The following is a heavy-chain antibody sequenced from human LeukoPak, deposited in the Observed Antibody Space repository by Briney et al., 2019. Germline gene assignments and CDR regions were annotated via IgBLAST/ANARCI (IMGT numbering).Heavy chain of an antibody. CDR2: ISAYNGNT. D-gene: IGHD3-10*01. V-gene: IGHV1-18*01. Sequence: ASVKVSCKASGYTFTSYGISWVRQAPGQGLEWMGWISAYNGNTNYAQKLQGRVTMTTDTSTSTAYMELRSLRSDDTAVYYCAREGLNYYGSGSHYDYWGQGTLVTVSS. J-gene: IGHJ4*02. CDR3: AREGLNYYGSGSHYDY. CDR1: GYTFTSYG.